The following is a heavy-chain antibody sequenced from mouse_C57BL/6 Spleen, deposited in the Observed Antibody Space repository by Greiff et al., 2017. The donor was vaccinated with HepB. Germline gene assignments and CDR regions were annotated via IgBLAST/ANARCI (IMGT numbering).Heavy chain of an antibody. CDR2: IWSDGST. D-gene: IGHD2-1*01. Sequence: QVQLKESGPGLVAPSQSLSITCTVSGFSLTSYGVHWVRQPPGKGLEWLVVIWSDGSTTYNSALKSRLSISKDNSKSQVFLKMNSLQTDDTAMYYCARHHPPYGNPYYYAMDYWGQGTSVTVSS. CDR1: GFSLTSYG. J-gene: IGHJ4*01. CDR3: ARHHPPYGNPYYYAMDY. V-gene: IGHV2-6-1*01.